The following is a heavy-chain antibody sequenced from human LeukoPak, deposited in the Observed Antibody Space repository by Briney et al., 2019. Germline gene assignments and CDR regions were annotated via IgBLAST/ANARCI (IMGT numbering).Heavy chain of an antibody. J-gene: IGHJ3*02. Sequence: SETLSLTCNVSGGSMSIYYWSWIRQPPGKGLEWIGYIYYSGTTKYNPSLKSRVTISVDTSKKQSSLNLISVTAADTAVYYCARHGAGGAFEIWGQGTMVTVSS. CDR1: GGSMSIYY. D-gene: IGHD3-16*01. V-gene: IGHV4-59*08. CDR2: IYYSGTT. CDR3: ARHGAGGAFEI.